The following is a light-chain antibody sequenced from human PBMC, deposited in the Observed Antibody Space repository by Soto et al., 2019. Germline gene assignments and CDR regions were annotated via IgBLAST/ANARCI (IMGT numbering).Light chain of an antibody. CDR1: QIFGSSY. CDR2: GAS. Sequence: PGERPTLSCRASQIFGSSYLAWYQQKPGQAPRLLIYGASTRATGIPARFSGSGSGTEFTLTISSLQSEDFAVYYCQQYNNWPPVTFGGGTKVDIK. CDR3: QQYNNWPPVT. V-gene: IGKV3-15*01. J-gene: IGKJ4*01.